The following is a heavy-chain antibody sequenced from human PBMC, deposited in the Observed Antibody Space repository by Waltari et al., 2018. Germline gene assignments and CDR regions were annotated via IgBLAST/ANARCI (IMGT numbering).Heavy chain of an antibody. CDR1: GDSISSSSYY. J-gene: IGHJ4*02. V-gene: IGHV4-39*01. CDR2: IYYSWST. D-gene: IGHD3-22*01. CDR3: ARHDISGTLDY. Sequence: QLQLQESGPGLVKPSETLSLTCTVSGDSISSSSYYWGWIRQPPGKGLEWIGSIYYSWSTYYTPSLKSRVTISVDTSKNHFSLKLSYVTAADTAVYYCARHDISGTLDYWGQGTLVTVSS.